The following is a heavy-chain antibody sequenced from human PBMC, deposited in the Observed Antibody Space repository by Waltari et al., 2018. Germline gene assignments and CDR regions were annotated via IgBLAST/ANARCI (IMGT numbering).Heavy chain of an antibody. J-gene: IGHJ4*02. V-gene: IGHV3-9*01. CDR2: IRWNSGSI. Sequence: EVQLLESGGGLVQPGGSLRLSCAASRFIFSSYAMSWVRQAPGKGMEWVSGIRWNSGSIGYADSVKSRFTISRDNAKNALYLQMNSLRAEDTALYYCAKDYYDFWSGYQDYWGQGTLVTVSS. CDR1: RFIFSSYA. CDR3: AKDYYDFWSGYQDY. D-gene: IGHD3-3*01.